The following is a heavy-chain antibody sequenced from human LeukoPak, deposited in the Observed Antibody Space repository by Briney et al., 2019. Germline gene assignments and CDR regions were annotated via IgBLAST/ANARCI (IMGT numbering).Heavy chain of an antibody. J-gene: IGHJ4*02. D-gene: IGHD3-22*01. Sequence: SETLSLTCTVSGGSISSGDYYWSWIRQPPGKGLEWIGYIYYSGSTYYNLSLKSRVTISVDTSKNQFPLKLSSATAADTAVYYCARGPEYYDSSGSVDYWGQGTLVTVSS. CDR2: IYYSGST. V-gene: IGHV4-30-4*01. CDR3: ARGPEYYDSSGSVDY. CDR1: GGSISSGDYY.